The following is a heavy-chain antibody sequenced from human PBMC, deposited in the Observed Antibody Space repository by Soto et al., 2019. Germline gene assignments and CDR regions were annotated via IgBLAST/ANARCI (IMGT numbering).Heavy chain of an antibody. D-gene: IGHD2-15*01. Sequence: QVQLVQSGAEVKKPGSSVKVSCKASGGTLSSYTFSWVRQAPGQGLEWMGRVIPNLGVTNYAKKFQCRLTIVVDTSTSTAYMELNSLRYEDTAVYYCAREKGYCSDTSCPDFDYWGQGTLVIVSS. CDR3: AREKGYCSDTSCPDFDY. J-gene: IGHJ4*02. CDR2: VIPNLGVT. CDR1: GGTLSSYT. V-gene: IGHV1-69*08.